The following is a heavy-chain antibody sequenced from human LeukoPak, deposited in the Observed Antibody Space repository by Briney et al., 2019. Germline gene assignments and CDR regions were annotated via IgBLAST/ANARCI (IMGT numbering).Heavy chain of an antibody. D-gene: IGHD2-21*01. J-gene: IGHJ4*02. CDR1: GGSISSYY. CDR2: IYTSGST. CDR3: VDYPLEASGVGSDY. V-gene: IGHV4-4*07. Sequence: PPETLSLTCTVPGGSISSYYWSWIREPAGKGLGRIGRIYTSGSTNYNPSPKSRVTMSVDTSKDQLSQKLCSETAAETAVYYGVDYPLEASGVGSDYWGQGTLVTVSS.